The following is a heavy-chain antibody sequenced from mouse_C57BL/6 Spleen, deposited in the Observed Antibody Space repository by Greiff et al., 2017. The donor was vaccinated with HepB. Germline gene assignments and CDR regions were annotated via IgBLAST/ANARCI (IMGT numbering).Heavy chain of an antibody. J-gene: IGHJ2*01. CDR2: IYPGSGNT. V-gene: IGHV1-76*01. CDR1: GYTFTDYY. CDR3: ARSYGNPYYFDY. Sequence: VQLQQSGAELVRPGASVKLSCKAPGYTFTDYYINWVKQRPGQGLEWIARIYPGSGNTYYNEKFKGKATLTAEKSSSTAYMQLSSLTSEDSAVYFCARSYGNPYYFDYWGQGTTLTVSS. D-gene: IGHD2-1*01.